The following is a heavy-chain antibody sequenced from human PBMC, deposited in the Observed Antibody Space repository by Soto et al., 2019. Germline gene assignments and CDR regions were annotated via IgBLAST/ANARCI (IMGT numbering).Heavy chain of an antibody. D-gene: IGHD2-15*01. J-gene: IGHJ2*01. CDR1: GGTFSSYT. Sequence: QVQLVQSGAEVKKPGSSVKVSCKASGGTFSSYTISWVRQAPGQGLEWMGRIIPILGIANYAQKFQGRVTITADKSTSTAYMELSSLRSEDTAVYYCARVDCSGGSCYPAWYFDLWGRGTLVTVSS. CDR3: ARVDCSGGSCYPAWYFDL. CDR2: IIPILGIA. V-gene: IGHV1-69*02.